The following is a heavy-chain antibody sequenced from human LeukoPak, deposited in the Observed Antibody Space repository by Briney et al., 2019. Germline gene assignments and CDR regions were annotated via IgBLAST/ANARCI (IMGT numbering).Heavy chain of an antibody. J-gene: IGHJ4*02. CDR2: ISGSGGST. Sequence: PGGSLRLSCAASGCTFSSYAMSWVRQAPGKGLEWVSAISGSGGSTYYADSVKGRFTISRDNPKNTLYLQMNSLRAEDTAVYYCAKESVRYSSSGEGQKWGQGTLVTVSS. D-gene: IGHD6-13*01. CDR1: GCTFSSYA. V-gene: IGHV3-23*01. CDR3: AKESVRYSSSGEGQK.